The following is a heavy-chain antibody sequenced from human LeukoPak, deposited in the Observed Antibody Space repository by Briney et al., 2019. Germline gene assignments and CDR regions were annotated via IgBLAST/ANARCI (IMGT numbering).Heavy chain of an antibody. CDR1: GFTFTNYA. J-gene: IGHJ4*02. D-gene: IGHD2-8*02. CDR2: VSTDGYTT. CDR3: AKDATRYWDFDY. V-gene: IGHV3-23*01. Sequence: GGSLRLSCAASGFTFTNYAMSWVRQAPGKGLEWLSAVSTDGYTTYYADPVKGRFTISRDNSKSTVYLQMNSLRVEDTAVYYCAKDATRYWDFDYWGQGTLVIVSS.